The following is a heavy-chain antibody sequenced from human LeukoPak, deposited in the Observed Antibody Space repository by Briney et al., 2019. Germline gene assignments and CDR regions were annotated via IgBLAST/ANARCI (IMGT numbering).Heavy chain of an antibody. J-gene: IGHJ4*02. CDR1: GGTFSSYA. CDR2: IIPIFGTA. CDR3: ARDIPGPNDDWHAFTD. D-gene: IGHD1-1*01. Sequence: SVKVSCKASGGTFSSYAISWVRQAPGQGLEWMGGIIPIFGTANYAQKFQGRVTITTDESTSTAYMELSSLKVEDTAVYFCARDIPGPNDDWHAFTDWGQGTLVTVSS. V-gene: IGHV1-69*05.